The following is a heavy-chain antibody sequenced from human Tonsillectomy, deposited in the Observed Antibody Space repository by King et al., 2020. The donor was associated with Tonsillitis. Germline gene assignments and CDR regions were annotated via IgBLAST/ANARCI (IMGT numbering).Heavy chain of an antibody. V-gene: IGHV4-34*01. CDR1: GGSFSGYY. D-gene: IGHD2-2*01. Sequence: VQLQQRGAGLLKPSETLSLTCAVYGGSFSGYYWSGIRQPPGKGLEWIGEINHSGSTNYKQTLKSRITISVDTSKNQFTLNLSSLTAANTAVYYCTSDGGYCSSTSCYNAEYFQHWGQGTLVTVSS. J-gene: IGHJ1*01. CDR3: TSDGGYCSSTSCYNAEYFQH. CDR2: INHSGST.